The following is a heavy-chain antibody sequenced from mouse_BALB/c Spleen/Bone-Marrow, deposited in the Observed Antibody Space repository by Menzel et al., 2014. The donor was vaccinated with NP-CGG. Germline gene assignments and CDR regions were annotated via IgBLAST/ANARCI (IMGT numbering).Heavy chain of an antibody. CDR3: ARKGRLLFDY. Sequence: EVKLMESGGGLVKPGGSLKLSCAASGFTFSSYGMSWVRQTPEKRLEWVASISGGGSTYYPDNVKGRFTISRDNARNILYLQMSGLRSEDTAMYYCARKGRLLFDYWGQGTTLTVSS. D-gene: IGHD2-3*01. CDR2: ISGGGST. J-gene: IGHJ2*01. V-gene: IGHV5-6-5*01. CDR1: GFTFSSYG.